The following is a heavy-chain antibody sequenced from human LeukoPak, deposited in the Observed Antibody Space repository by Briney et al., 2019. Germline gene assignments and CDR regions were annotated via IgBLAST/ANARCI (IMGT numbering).Heavy chain of an antibody. J-gene: IGHJ4*02. V-gene: IGHV3-21*01. CDR3: ARGNYDILTGYPPFDY. CDR1: GFTFSSYS. Sequence: GGSLRLSCAASGFTFSSYSMNWVRQAPGKGLEWVSSISSSSSYIDYADSLKGRFTISRDNSKNSLFLQMNSLRAEDTAVYYCARGNYDILTGYPPFDYWGQGTLVTVSS. D-gene: IGHD3-9*01. CDR2: ISSSSSYI.